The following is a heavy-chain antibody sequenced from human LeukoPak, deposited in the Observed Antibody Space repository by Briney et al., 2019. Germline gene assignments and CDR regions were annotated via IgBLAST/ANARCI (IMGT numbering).Heavy chain of an antibody. CDR1: GFTFSSYE. J-gene: IGHJ4*02. CDR2: ISSRDTTI. V-gene: IGHV3-48*03. Sequence: GGSLKLSCAASGFTFSSYEMNWVRQAPGKGLEWVSYISSRDTTIYYADSVKGRFTISRDNAKNSLYLQMNSLRTEDTAVYYCATPLPLDYWGQGTLVTVSS. CDR3: ATPLPLDY.